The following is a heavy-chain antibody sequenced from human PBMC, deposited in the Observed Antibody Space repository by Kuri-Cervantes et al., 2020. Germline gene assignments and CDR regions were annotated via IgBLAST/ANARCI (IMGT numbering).Heavy chain of an antibody. J-gene: IGHJ4*02. V-gene: IGHV1-18*01. CDR3: ARDRAAARGVIIADFDY. CDR2: ISAYNGNT. CDR1: GYTFTSYG. Sequence: ASVKVSCKASGYTFTSYGISWVRQAPGQGLEWMGWISAYNGNTNYAQKLQGRVTMTTDTSTSTAYMELRSLRSEDTAVYYCARDRAAARGVIIADFDYWGQGTLVTVSS. D-gene: IGHD3-10*01.